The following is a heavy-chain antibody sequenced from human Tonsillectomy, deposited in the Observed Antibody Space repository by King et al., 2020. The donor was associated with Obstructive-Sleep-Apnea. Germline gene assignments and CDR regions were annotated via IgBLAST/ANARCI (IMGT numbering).Heavy chain of an antibody. D-gene: IGHD6-19*01. CDR1: GFTFSSYG. V-gene: IGHV3-30*02. CDR2: IRYDGINN. Sequence: VQLVESGGGVVQPGGSLRLSCAASGFTFSSYGMHWVRQAPGKGLEWVAFIRYDGINNYYADSVKGRFTISRDNSKNTLYLQMNSLRAEDTAVYYCAKDEGSGWYHFDYWGQGTLVTVSS. J-gene: IGHJ4*02. CDR3: AKDEGSGWYHFDY.